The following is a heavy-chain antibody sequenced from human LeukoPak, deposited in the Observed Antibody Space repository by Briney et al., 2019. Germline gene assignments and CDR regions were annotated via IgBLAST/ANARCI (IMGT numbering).Heavy chain of an antibody. CDR3: AAFSRYPSKHFDY. J-gene: IGHJ4*02. D-gene: IGHD3-16*02. CDR2: INHSGST. Sequence: GSLRLSCAASGFTFSSYAMSWIRQPPGKGLEWIGEINHSGSTNYNPSLKSRVTISVDTSKNQFSLKLSSVTAADTAVYYCAAFSRYPSKHFDYWGQGTLVTVSS. CDR1: GFTFSSYA. V-gene: IGHV4-34*08.